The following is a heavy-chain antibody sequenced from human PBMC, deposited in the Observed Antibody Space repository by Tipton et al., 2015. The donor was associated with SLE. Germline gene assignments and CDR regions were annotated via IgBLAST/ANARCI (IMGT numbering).Heavy chain of an antibody. CDR1: GGAISGYY. CDR2: IYNSGST. D-gene: IGHD5-24*01. J-gene: IGHJ6*02. V-gene: IGHV4-59*12. Sequence: TLSLTCSVSGGAISGYYWTWIRQSPGKALEWIGYIYNSGSTNYNPSLKSRVTTSVDTSNNQFALKLTSVTAADTAVYYCARSREGYNYYYGMDVWGQGTTVTVSS. CDR3: ARSREGYNYYYGMDV.